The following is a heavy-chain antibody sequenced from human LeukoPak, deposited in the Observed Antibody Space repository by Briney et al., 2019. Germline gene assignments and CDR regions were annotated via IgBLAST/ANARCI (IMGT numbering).Heavy chain of an antibody. CDR2: INPNSGGT. Sequence: ASVKVSCKASGYTFTDYYMHWVRQAPGQGLEWMGWINPNSGGTDYAQKFQGRVTMTRDTSISTAYMALSSLRSDDTAVYYCADTYYYASGSSIDAFDMWGQGTMVTVSS. V-gene: IGHV1-2*02. CDR3: ADTYYYASGSSIDAFDM. CDR1: GYTFTDYY. D-gene: IGHD3-10*01. J-gene: IGHJ3*02.